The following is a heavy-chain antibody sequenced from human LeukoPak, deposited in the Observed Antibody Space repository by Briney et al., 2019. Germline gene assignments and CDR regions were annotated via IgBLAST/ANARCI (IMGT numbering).Heavy chain of an antibody. CDR2: IYPGDSYT. J-gene: IGHJ4*02. CDR1: GYSFTSYW. D-gene: IGHD3-3*01. V-gene: IGHV5-51*01. Sequence: GESLKISRKGSGYSFTSYWIGWVRQMPGKGLEWIGIIYPGDSYTRYSPSFQGQVTISADKSISTAYLQWSSLKASDTAIYYCARRGVAEGFDYWGQGTLVTVSS. CDR3: ARRGVAEGFDY.